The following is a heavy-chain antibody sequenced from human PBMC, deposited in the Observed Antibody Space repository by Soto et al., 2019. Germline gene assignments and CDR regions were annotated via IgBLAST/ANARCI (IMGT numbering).Heavy chain of an antibody. CDR2: INAGNGNT. Sequence: ASVKVSCKASGYTFTSHAMHWVRQAPGQRLEWMGWINAGNGNTKYSQKFQGRVTITRDTSASTAYMELSSLRSEDTAVYYCARDLYYYDSSGGHYIDYWGQGTLVTVSS. D-gene: IGHD3-22*01. J-gene: IGHJ4*02. CDR1: GYTFTSHA. V-gene: IGHV1-3*01. CDR3: ARDLYYYDSSGGHYIDY.